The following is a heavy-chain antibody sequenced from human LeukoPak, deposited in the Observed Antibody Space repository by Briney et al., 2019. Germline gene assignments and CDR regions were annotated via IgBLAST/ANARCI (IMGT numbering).Heavy chain of an antibody. J-gene: IGHJ4*02. CDR2: INPICGTE. Sequence: ASVKVSCKASGCTFSSYAMRGVRQAPGQGLEWMGGINPICGTEKYAQKLQGRVTITTDESTSTAYMELSSLRSEDTAVYYCARAPCVLCDYYDSSGYYYGYFDYWGQGTLVTVSS. CDR1: GCTFSSYA. CDR3: ARAPCVLCDYYDSSGYYYGYFDY. V-gene: IGHV1-69*05. D-gene: IGHD3-22*01.